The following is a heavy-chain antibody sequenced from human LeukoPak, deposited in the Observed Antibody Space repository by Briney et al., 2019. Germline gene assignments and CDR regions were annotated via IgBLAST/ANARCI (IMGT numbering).Heavy chain of an antibody. J-gene: IGHJ4*02. V-gene: IGHV3-11*05. D-gene: IGHD3-22*01. CDR1: GFTFSDFY. Sequence: GGSLRLSCATSGFTFSDFYMSWIRQAPGKGLEWISYISSSGSSTNYADFVKGRFTISRDNAKNSLYLQMNSLRAEDTAVYYCARDLIHRSGEANYWGWGTLVTVSS. CDR3: ARDLIHRSGEANY. CDR2: ISSSGSST.